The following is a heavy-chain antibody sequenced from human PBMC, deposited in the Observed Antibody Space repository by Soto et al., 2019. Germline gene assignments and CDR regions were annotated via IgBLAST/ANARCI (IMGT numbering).Heavy chain of an antibody. Sequence: GGSLRLSCTAAGFTFGDYAMSWFRQAPGKGLEWVGFIRSKASGGTSEYAASVKGRFTFSRDDSKRIAYLQMNSLKTEDTAVYYRTRDQPITPWGQGTMVTVSS. D-gene: IGHD3-10*01. CDR3: TRDQPITP. CDR2: IRSKASGGTS. J-gene: IGHJ3*01. V-gene: IGHV3-49*03. CDR1: GFTFGDYA.